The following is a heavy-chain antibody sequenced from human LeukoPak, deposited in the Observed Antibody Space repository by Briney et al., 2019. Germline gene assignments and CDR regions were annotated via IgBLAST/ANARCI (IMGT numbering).Heavy chain of an antibody. J-gene: IGHJ2*01. V-gene: IGHV3-33*01. D-gene: IGHD6-13*01. CDR1: GFTFSSYD. CDR3: ARNIAAAAYFDL. CDR2: IWYDGSDK. Sequence: QPGGSLRLSCAASGFTFSSYDMHWVRQAPGKGLEWVAVIWYDGSDKYYADSVKGRFTISRDNSKNTLYLLMNTLRAEDTAVYYCARNIAAAAYFDLWGRGTLVTVSS.